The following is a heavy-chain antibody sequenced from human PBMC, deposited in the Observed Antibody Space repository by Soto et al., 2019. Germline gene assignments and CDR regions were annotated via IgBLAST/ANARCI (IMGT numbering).Heavy chain of an antibody. CDR1: GDSFNDYA. V-gene: IGHV1-69*01. D-gene: IGHD6-13*01. CDR2: IIPILNLV. Sequence: VQLEQSETEVRKPGSSVKLSCKTSGDSFNDYAISWVRQAPGQGLEWMGGIIPILNLVRHAEKFQGSGTNSATGSAGTAYLEVTRLNTDDTATYYRSAATESSPGGRLDVWGLGTTVSVSS. CDR3: SAATESSPGGRLDV. J-gene: IGHJ6*02.